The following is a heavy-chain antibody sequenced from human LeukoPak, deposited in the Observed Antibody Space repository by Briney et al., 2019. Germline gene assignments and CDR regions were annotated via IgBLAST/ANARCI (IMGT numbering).Heavy chain of an antibody. Sequence: GGSLRLSCTASGSTINTYGFHWFRQAPGKGPEWLAFIGHDGNYKHYGDSVRGRFTISRDNSKNTVYLEMDSLRADDTALYRCAKDLSYSYDIWGQGTKVTVSS. D-gene: IGHD2-15*01. CDR2: IGHDGNYK. CDR3: AKDLSYSYDI. J-gene: IGHJ3*02. CDR1: GSTINTYG. V-gene: IGHV3-30*02.